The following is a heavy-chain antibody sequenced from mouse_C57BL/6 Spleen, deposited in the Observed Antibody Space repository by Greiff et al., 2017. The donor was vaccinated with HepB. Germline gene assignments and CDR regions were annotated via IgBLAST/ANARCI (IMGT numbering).Heavy chain of an antibody. V-gene: IGHV14-1*01. CDR3: TTWTVVAHGDY. CDR2: IDPEDGDT. CDR1: GFNIKDYY. Sequence: EVQLQQPGAELVRPGASVKLSCTASGFNIKDYYMHWVKQRPEQGLEWIGRIDPEDGDTEYAPKFQGKATMTADTSSNTAYLQLSSLTSEDTAVYYCTTWTVVAHGDYWGQGTSVTVSS. D-gene: IGHD1-1*01. J-gene: IGHJ4*01.